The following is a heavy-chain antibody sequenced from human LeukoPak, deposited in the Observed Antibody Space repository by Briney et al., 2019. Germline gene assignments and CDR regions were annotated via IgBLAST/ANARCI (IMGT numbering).Heavy chain of an antibody. J-gene: IGHJ5*02. Sequence: SETLSLTCAVSGGSISSYYWSGIRQPPGRGLERIGYIYYSGSTNYTPSLKSRVTISVDTSKNQFSLKLSSVTAADTAVYYCARHGWEQLQFDRWGQGTLVTAS. CDR2: IYYSGST. V-gene: IGHV4-59*08. D-gene: IGHD6-13*01. CDR1: GGSISSYY. CDR3: ARHGWEQLQFDR.